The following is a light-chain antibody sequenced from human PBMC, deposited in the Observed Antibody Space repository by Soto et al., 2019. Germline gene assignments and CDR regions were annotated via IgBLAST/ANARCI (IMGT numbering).Light chain of an antibody. Sequence: DIQMTQSPSSLSASVGDRVTITCQASQDISNHLNWYQQKPGKAPKLLIYDASNLETGVPSRFSGSGSGTDFTFTISSLQPEDIATYYCQQCNNLPLTFGGGTKVEIK. CDR2: DAS. CDR1: QDISNH. J-gene: IGKJ4*01. V-gene: IGKV1-33*01. CDR3: QQCNNLPLT.